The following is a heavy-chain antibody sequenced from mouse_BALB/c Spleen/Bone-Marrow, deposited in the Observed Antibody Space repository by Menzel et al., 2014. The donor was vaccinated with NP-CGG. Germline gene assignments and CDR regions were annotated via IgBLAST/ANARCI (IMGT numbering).Heavy chain of an antibody. D-gene: IGHD2-1*01. J-gene: IGHJ4*01. CDR2: ISSGGSYT. CDR1: GFTFSSYT. CDR3: TRDGKGNYDYAMDY. V-gene: IGHV5-6-4*01. Sequence: EVKLMESGGGLVKPGGSLKPSCAASGFTFSSYTMSWVRQTPEKRLEWVATISSGGSYTYYPDSVKGRFTISRDNAKNTLYLQMSSLKSEDTAMYYCTRDGKGNYDYAMDYWGQGTSVTVSS.